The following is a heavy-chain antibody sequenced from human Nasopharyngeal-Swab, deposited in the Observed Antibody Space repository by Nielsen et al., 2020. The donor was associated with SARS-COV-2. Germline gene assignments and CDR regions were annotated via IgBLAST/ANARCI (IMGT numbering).Heavy chain of an antibody. D-gene: IGHD6-13*01. V-gene: IGHV3-23*01. Sequence: GESLKISCAASGFIFSDYYMSWIRQAPGKGLEWVSAIRGSGITTYYADSVKGRFTISRDNSKNTVYLQMDSLRAEDAAIYYCAKDMAAGYFFDFWGQGTLVTVSS. J-gene: IGHJ4*02. CDR3: AKDMAAGYFFDF. CDR2: IRGSGITT. CDR1: GFIFSDYY.